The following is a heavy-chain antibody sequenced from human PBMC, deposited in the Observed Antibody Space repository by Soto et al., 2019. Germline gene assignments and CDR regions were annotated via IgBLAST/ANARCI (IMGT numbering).Heavy chain of an antibody. V-gene: IGHV3-23*01. CDR3: AKDRGYSGYDASWFDY. CDR1: GFTFSSYA. J-gene: IGHJ4*02. CDR2: ISGSGGST. D-gene: IGHD5-12*01. Sequence: EVQLLEAGGGLVQPGGSLRLSCAASGFTFSSYAMSWVRQAPGKGLEWVSAISGSGGSTYYADCVKGRFTISSDKSKNTVYLQMNSLRAEDTAVYYCAKDRGYSGYDASWFDYWGQGTLVTVSS.